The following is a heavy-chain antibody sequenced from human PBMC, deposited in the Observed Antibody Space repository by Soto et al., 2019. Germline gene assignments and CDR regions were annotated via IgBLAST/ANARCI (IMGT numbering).Heavy chain of an antibody. CDR1: GYTFTSYG. Sequence: ASVKVSCKASGYTFTSYGISWVRQAPGQGLEWMGWISAYNGNTNYAQKLQGRVTMTTDTSTSTAYMELRSVRSDDTAVYYCARGIFKVDIVVVPAAIAFDIWGQGTMVTVSS. CDR3: ARGIFKVDIVVVPAAIAFDI. J-gene: IGHJ3*02. V-gene: IGHV1-18*01. D-gene: IGHD2-2*03. CDR2: ISAYNGNT.